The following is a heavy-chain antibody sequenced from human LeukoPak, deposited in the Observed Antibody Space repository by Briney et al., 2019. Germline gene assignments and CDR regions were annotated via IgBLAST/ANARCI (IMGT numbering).Heavy chain of an antibody. Sequence: GGSLRLSCAASRFTFSNYWIHWVRQGPGKGLVWVSRIDSDGASTIYADSVKGRFTIYRDNVKNTVYLQMNSLRAEDTAVYYCARDYGGNLRAFDIWGQGTMVTVSS. J-gene: IGHJ3*02. V-gene: IGHV3-74*01. D-gene: IGHD4-23*01. CDR2: IDSDGAST. CDR1: RFTFSNYW. CDR3: ARDYGGNLRAFDI.